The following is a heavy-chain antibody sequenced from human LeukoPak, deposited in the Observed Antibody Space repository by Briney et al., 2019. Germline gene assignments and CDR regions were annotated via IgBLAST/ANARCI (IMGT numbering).Heavy chain of an antibody. D-gene: IGHD2-15*01. V-gene: IGHV3-11*04. J-gene: IGHJ4*02. CDR3: ARPPDCSGGSCYFDY. CDR2: ISSSGSTI. Sequence: PGGSLRLSCAASGFTFSDYYMSWIRQAPGKGLEWVSYISSSGSTIYYADSVKGRFTTSRDNAKNSLYLQMNSLRAEDTAVYYCARPPDCSGGSCYFDYWGQGTLVTVSS. CDR1: GFTFSDYY.